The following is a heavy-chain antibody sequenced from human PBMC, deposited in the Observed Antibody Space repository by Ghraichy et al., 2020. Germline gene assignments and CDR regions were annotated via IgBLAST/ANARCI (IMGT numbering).Heavy chain of an antibody. Sequence: GGSLRLSCAASGFTFNTHAMNWVRQAPGKGLEWVSTISSSGVNTYYAVSVKGRFTISRDNSKNTLYLQMNSLRAEDTAVYYCAKLGGRGYCSGGSCHIPDCWGQGTLVPVSS. V-gene: IGHV3-23*01. CDR3: AKLGGRGYCSGGSCHIPDC. J-gene: IGHJ4*02. CDR2: ISSSGVNT. D-gene: IGHD2-15*01. CDR1: GFTFNTHA.